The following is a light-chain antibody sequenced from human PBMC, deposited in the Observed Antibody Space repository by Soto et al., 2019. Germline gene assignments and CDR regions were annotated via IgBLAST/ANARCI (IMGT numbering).Light chain of an antibody. CDR1: QDISNY. V-gene: IGKV1-33*01. CDR2: DAS. J-gene: IGKJ3*01. Sequence: DIQMTQSPSSLSASVGDRVTITCQASQDISNYLNWYQQKPGKAPKLLIYDASNLETGVPSRFSGSGSGTDFTFTISSLQPEDIATLDCQQYDNLPPFTFGPGTKVDIK. CDR3: QQYDNLPPFT.